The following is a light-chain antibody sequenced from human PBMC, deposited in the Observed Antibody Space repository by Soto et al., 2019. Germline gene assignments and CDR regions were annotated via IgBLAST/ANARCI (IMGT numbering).Light chain of an antibody. J-gene: IGKJ4*01. CDR2: TAS. CDR1: QGITSF. Sequence: DIQLTQSPSFLSASVGDRVSITCRASQGITSFLAWYQQIPGKAPKLLIYTASTLQSGVPPIFSGSGSGTEFNLTISRLQPEDFGTYYCKQLNSYPLTFGGGTRVAIK. V-gene: IGKV1-9*01. CDR3: KQLNSYPLT.